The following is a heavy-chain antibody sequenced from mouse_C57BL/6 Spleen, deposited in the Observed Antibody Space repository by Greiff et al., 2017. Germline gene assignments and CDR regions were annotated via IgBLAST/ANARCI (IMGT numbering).Heavy chain of an antibody. CDR1: GFTFSDYG. CDR3: ARDGSSSPFAY. J-gene: IGHJ3*01. V-gene: IGHV5-17*01. Sequence: DVKLVESGGGLVKPGGSLKLSCAASGFTFSDYGMHWVRQAPEKGLEWVAYISSGSSTIYYADTVKGRFTISRDNAKNTLFLQMTSLRSEDTAMYYCARDGSSSPFAYWGQGTLVTVSA. CDR2: ISSGSSTI. D-gene: IGHD1-1*01.